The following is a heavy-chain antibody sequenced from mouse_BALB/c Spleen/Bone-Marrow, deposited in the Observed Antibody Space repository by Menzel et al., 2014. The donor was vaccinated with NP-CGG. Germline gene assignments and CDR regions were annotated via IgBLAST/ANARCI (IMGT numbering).Heavy chain of an antibody. CDR3: ASYRYAWYFDV. J-gene: IGHJ1*01. CDR1: GFNIKDTY. V-gene: IGHV14-3*02. CDR2: IDPANGNT. D-gene: IGHD2-14*01. Sequence: VQLQQPGAELVKPGASVKLSCTASGFNIKDTYLHWVKQRPEQGLEWIGRIDPANGNTKYDPKFQGKATITADTSSNTAYLQLSSLTSEDIAVYYCASYRYAWYFDVWGAGTTVTVSS.